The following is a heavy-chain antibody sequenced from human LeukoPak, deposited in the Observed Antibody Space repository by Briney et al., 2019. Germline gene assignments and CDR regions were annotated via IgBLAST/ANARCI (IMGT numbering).Heavy chain of an antibody. Sequence: GGSLRLSCAASGFIFSAYEMNWVRQAPGKGLEWVSYISSSGSTIYYADSVKGRFTISRDDAKKSLYLQMNSLRAEDTAVYYCARVYSSGWSYWGQGTLVTVSS. V-gene: IGHV3-48*03. CDR1: GFIFSAYE. J-gene: IGHJ4*02. CDR2: ISSSGSTI. D-gene: IGHD6-19*01. CDR3: ARVYSSGWSY.